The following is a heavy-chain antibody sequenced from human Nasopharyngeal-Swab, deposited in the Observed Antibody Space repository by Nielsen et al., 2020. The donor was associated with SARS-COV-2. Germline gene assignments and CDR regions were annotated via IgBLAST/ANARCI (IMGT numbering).Heavy chain of an antibody. V-gene: IGHV3-30-3*01. CDR3: ARDRAHLWFGACYYYGMDV. CDR2: ISYYGSNK. Sequence: VRSVPGSGPESVVVISYYGSNKYYADSVKGQFTISRDISKNTLYLQMNSLRTEDTAVYYCARDRAHLWFGACYYYGMDVWGQGTTVTVSS. D-gene: IGHD3-10*01. J-gene: IGHJ6*02.